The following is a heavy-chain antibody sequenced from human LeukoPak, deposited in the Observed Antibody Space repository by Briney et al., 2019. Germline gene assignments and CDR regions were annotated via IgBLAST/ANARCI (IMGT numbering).Heavy chain of an antibody. D-gene: IGHD2-2*01. CDR2: LNPNSGGT. J-gene: IGHJ4*02. CDR1: GYTFTGYY. Sequence: ASVKVSCKASGYTFTGYYMHWVRQAPGQGLEWMGWLNPNSGGTNYAQKFQGRVTMTRDTSISTAYMELSRLRSDDTAGYYCAAGVVVLPAATRGFDYWGQGTLVTVSS. CDR3: AAGVVVLPAATRGFDY. V-gene: IGHV1-2*02.